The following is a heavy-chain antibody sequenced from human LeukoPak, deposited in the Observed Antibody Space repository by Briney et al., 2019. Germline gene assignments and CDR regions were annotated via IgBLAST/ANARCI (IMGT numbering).Heavy chain of an antibody. CDR3: AKDVFEQQLSYFHR. J-gene: IGHJ1*01. CDR1: GFTFSNYG. Sequence: GRSLRLSCAASGFTFSNYGMHWVRQAPGKGLEWVTFIRYDGSEKYYADSVKGRFTISRDNSKNTLYLQMNSLRAEDTAVYYCAKDVFEQQLSYFHRWGQGTLVTVSS. V-gene: IGHV3-30*02. D-gene: IGHD6-13*01. CDR2: IRYDGSEK.